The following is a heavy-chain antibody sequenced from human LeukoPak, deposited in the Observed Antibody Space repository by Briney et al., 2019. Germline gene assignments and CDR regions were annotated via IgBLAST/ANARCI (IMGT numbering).Heavy chain of an antibody. J-gene: IGHJ4*01. Sequence: GGSLRLSCAASGFTFNTYWMHWVRQAPGKGLVWVSRIRSDGSSTSYADSVRGRFTISRDNAKNTLYLQMNSLRAEDTAVYYCAGVLGVRDLAYFDYWGHGTLVTVSS. V-gene: IGHV3-74*01. CDR1: GFTFNTYW. CDR3: AGVLGVRDLAYFDY. CDR2: IRSDGSST. D-gene: IGHD3-10*01.